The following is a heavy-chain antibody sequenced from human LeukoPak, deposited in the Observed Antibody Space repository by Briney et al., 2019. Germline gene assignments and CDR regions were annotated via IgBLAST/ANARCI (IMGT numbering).Heavy chain of an antibody. Sequence: SETLSLICTVSGGSISSSSYHWGWIREPPGKGLEWIGSIYYSGSTYYHPSLKSRVTISVDTSKNHFSLKLSSVTAADTAVYYCARTPRTPYDFWSGYTVYFDYWGQGTLVTVSS. CDR1: GGSISSSSYH. J-gene: IGHJ4*02. CDR2: IYYSGST. D-gene: IGHD3-3*01. V-gene: IGHV4-39*01. CDR3: ARTPRTPYDFWSGYTVYFDY.